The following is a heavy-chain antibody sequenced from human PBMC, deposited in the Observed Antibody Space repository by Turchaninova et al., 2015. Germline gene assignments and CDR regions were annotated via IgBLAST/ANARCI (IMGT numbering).Heavy chain of an antibody. CDR2: INAGNGNT. D-gene: IGHD6-19*01. Sequence: QVQLVQSGAEVKTPGASVKVSCKASGYTFTSYAMHWGRQAPGQRLEWMGWINAGNGNTKYSQKFQGRVTITRDTSASTAYMELSSLRSEDTAVYYCARDQGSSGWFYFDYWGQGTLVTVSS. CDR3: ARDQGSSGWFYFDY. CDR1: GYTFTSYA. J-gene: IGHJ4*02. V-gene: IGHV1-3*01.